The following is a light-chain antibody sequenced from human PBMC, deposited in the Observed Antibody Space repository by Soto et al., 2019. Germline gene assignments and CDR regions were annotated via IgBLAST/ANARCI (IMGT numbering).Light chain of an antibody. V-gene: IGLV1-40*01. Sequence: QSVLTQPHSVSGAPGQRVTISCTGSSSNIGAGYDVHWYQQLPGTAPKLLIYGNSNRPSGVPDRFSGSKSGTSASLAITGLQAEDEADYYCQSYDSSLRGSVVFGGGTKLTVL. CDR1: SSNIGAGYD. CDR2: GNS. CDR3: QSYDSSLRGSVV. J-gene: IGLJ2*01.